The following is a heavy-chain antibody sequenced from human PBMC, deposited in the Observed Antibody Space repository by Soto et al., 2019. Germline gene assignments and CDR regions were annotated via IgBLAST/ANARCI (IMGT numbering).Heavy chain of an antibody. CDR1: GFTFSSYG. D-gene: IGHD1-26*01. CDR3: AKASSGSYCVFAFDI. J-gene: IGHJ3*02. V-gene: IGHV3-30*18. Sequence: QVQLVESGGGVVQPGRSLRLSCAASGFTFSSYGMHWVRQAPGKGLEWVAVISYDGSNKYYADSVKGRFTISRDNSKNTLYLQMNSLRAEDTAVYYCAKASSGSYCVFAFDIWGQGTMVTVSS. CDR2: ISYDGSNK.